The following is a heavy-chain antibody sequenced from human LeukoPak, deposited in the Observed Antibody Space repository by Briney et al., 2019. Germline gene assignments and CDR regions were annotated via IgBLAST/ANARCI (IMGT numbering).Heavy chain of an antibody. J-gene: IGHJ6*04. Sequence: GGSLRLSCAASGFTFSDYYMSWIRQAPGKGLEWVSYISSSSSYTNYADSVKGRFTISRDNAKNSLYLQMNSLSAEDTAVYYCARDYYGSGKRRDYYYYGMDVWGKGTTVTVSS. CDR2: ISSSSSYT. CDR3: ARDYYGSGKRRDYYYYGMDV. D-gene: IGHD3-10*01. V-gene: IGHV3-11*06. CDR1: GFTFSDYY.